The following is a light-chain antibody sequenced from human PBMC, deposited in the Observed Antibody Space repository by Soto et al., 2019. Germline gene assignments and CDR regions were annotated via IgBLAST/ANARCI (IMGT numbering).Light chain of an antibody. CDR1: ASNIGNNY. CDR3: GAWDNSLTGGV. J-gene: IGLJ2*01. V-gene: IGLV1-51*02. CDR2: ENY. Sequence: QSVLTQPPSVSAAPGQKVTISCSGSASNIGNNYVSWYQQLPGTAPKLLIYENYERPSGIPDRFSGSKSGTSATLGITGLQTGDEADYCCGAWDNSLTGGVFGGGTKLTVL.